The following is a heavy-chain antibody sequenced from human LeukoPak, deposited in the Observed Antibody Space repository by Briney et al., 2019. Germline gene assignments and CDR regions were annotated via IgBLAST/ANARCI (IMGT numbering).Heavy chain of an antibody. CDR2: ISSSSSYI. CDR3: ARDALARFITTAYFDY. J-gene: IGHJ4*02. V-gene: IGHV3-21*04. Sequence: GGSLRLSCAASGFTFSSYSMNWVRQAPGKGLEWVSCISSSSSYIYYADSVKGRFTISRDNAKNPVYLEMNSLRAEDTAVYYCARDALARFITTAYFDYWGEKTLVTVLS. CDR1: GFTFSSYS. D-gene: IGHD3-3*01.